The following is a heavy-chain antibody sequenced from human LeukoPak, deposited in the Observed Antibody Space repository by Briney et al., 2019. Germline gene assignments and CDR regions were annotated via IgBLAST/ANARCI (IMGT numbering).Heavy chain of an antibody. CDR2: IRNKANSYTT. CDR3: ASNSPQGAFDY. CDR1: GFTFSDHY. J-gene: IGHJ4*02. D-gene: IGHD4-23*01. Sequence: LAGGSLRLSCAASGFTFSDHYMDWVRQAPGKGLEWVGRIRNKANSYTTEYAASVKGRFTISRDDSNSSLYLQMNSLKTEDTAVYYCASNSPQGAFDYWGQGTLVTVSS. V-gene: IGHV3-72*01.